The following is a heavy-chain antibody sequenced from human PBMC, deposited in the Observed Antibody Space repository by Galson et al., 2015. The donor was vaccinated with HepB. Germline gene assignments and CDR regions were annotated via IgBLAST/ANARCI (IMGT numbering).Heavy chain of an antibody. Sequence: SLRLSCAASGFSVSNNYMSWVRQAPGKGLQWVSIIYSGGRTYYADSVKGRFTISRDNSKNTVYLQMNSLRAEDTAIYYCARPGPTSVFRVPGAFALWGQGTMLTVSS. CDR2: IYSGGRT. J-gene: IGHJ3*01. CDR1: GFSVSNNY. V-gene: IGHV3-66*04. D-gene: IGHD3-3*01. CDR3: ARPGPTSVFRVPGAFAL.